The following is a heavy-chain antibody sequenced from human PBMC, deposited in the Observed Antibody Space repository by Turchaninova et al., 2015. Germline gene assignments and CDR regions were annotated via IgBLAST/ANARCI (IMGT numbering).Heavy chain of an antibody. D-gene: IGHD6-6*01. J-gene: IGHJ3*01. CDR1: GFGFSSFS. CDR3: AREWVGQLQS. Sequence: EEQILESGGGLVQPGGSLRLSCAASGFGFSSFSMSWVRQTPGQGLEWVSLLHHGGPDNYYEDIVVGRFHFSRDNFRNTVQLQMDSLGVEDTAIYYCAREWVGQLQSWGQGTMVTVSS. CDR2: LHHGGPDN. V-gene: IGHV3-23*01.